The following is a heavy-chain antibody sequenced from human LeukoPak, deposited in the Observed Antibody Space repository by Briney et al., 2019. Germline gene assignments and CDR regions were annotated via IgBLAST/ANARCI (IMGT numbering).Heavy chain of an antibody. D-gene: IGHD1-14*01. Sequence: PGGSLRLSCAASGFTFSNYSMHWVRQAPAKGLVWVSRISSDGGSSTYADSVKGRFTVSRDNAKNTLYLQMNSLRAEDTAVYYCVRDKTRNDFDYWGQGTLVTVSS. CDR1: GFTFSNYS. J-gene: IGHJ4*02. V-gene: IGHV3-74*01. CDR2: ISSDGGSS. CDR3: VRDKTRNDFDY.